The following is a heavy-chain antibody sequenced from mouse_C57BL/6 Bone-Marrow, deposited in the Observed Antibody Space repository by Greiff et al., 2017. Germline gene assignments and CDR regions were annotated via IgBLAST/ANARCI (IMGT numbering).Heavy chain of an antibody. Sequence: QVQLQQSGAELARPGASVKLSCKASGYTFTSYGISWVKQRTGQGLEWIGEIYPRSGNTYYNEKFKGKATLTADKSSSAAYMELRSLTSEDSAVYFCANTTVVDPFDYGGQGTTLTVSS. CDR2: IYPRSGNT. D-gene: IGHD1-1*01. CDR3: ANTTVVDPFDY. J-gene: IGHJ2*01. CDR1: GYTFTSYG. V-gene: IGHV1-81*01.